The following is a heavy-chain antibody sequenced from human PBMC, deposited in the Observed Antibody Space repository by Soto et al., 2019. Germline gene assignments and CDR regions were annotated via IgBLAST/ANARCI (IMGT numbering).Heavy chain of an antibody. D-gene: IGHD2-2*03. CDR2: ISGTSETI. V-gene: IGHV3-48*02. J-gene: IGHJ4*02. Sequence: GGSLRLSCAASGFNFHTYTMTWVRQAPGKGLEWVSYISGTSETIFYADSVKGRFTISRDNAKNALYLQLNSLRDEETAVYYWAAGYCRSDNCHFTHWGQVTLVTVSS. CDR1: GFNFHTYT. CDR3: AAGYCRSDNCHFTH.